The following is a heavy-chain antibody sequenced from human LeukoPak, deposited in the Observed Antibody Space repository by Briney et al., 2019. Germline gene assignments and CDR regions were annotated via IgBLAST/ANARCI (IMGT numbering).Heavy chain of an antibody. D-gene: IGHD6-13*01. V-gene: IGHV1-69*13. CDR3: ARATGIAAAFRY. J-gene: IGHJ4*02. CDR2: IIPIFGTA. Sequence: SVKVSCKASGGTFSSYAISWVRQAPGQGLEWMGGIIPIFGTANYAQKFQGRVTITADESTSTAYMGLSSLRSEDTAVYYCARATGIAAAFRYWGQGTLVTVSS. CDR1: GGTFSSYA.